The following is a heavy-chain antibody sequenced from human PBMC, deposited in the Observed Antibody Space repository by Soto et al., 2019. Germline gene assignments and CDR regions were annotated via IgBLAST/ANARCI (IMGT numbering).Heavy chain of an antibody. V-gene: IGHV4-31*03. CDR2: IYNSGTT. D-gene: IGHD6-13*01. Sequence: LSLTCTVSGGSITRGGYYWSWIRQHPGKGLEWIGYIYNSGTTYYNPSLKRRVTISVDTSKNQFSLKLTSVTAADTAVYYCARESSSSCHDYWGQGTLVTVSS. J-gene: IGHJ4*02. CDR3: ARESSSSCHDY. CDR1: GGSITRGGYY.